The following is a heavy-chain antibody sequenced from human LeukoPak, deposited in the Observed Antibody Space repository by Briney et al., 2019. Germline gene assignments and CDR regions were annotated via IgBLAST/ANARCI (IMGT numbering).Heavy chain of an antibody. Sequence: ASVKVSCKASGYTFTSYAMHWVRQAPGQRLEWMGWINAGNGNTKYSQKFQGRVTMTRDTSTSTVYMELSSLRSEDTAVYYCARAPQYCSGGSCYPEHWFDPWGQGTLVTVSS. CDR2: INAGNGNT. J-gene: IGHJ5*02. D-gene: IGHD2-15*01. CDR1: GYTFTSYA. CDR3: ARAPQYCSGGSCYPEHWFDP. V-gene: IGHV1-3*01.